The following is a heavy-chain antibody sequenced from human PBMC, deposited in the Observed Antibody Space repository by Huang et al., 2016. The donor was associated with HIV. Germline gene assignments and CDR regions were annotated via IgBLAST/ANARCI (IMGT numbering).Heavy chain of an antibody. V-gene: IGHV4-39*01. CDR3: ARQDTSGWYADPYYFDY. D-gene: IGHD6-19*01. J-gene: IGHJ4*02. CDR1: GGSISTSGYY. CDR2: IYYRVST. Sequence: QLQLQESGPGLVKPSETLSLTCTVSGGSISTSGYYWGWIRQPPGKGLEWIGSIYYRVSTSYNPSLKSRVTISVDTSKSQFSLKLSSVTAADTAVYYCARQDTSGWYADPYYFDYWGQGTLVTVSS.